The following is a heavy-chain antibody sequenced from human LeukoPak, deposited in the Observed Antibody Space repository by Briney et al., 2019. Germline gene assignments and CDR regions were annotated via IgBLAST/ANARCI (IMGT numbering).Heavy chain of an antibody. V-gene: IGHV3-74*01. CDR2: INSDGSIT. D-gene: IGHD6-13*01. CDR3: ARGAVAAATCFDP. CDR1: GFTFTTYW. J-gene: IGHJ5*02. Sequence: GGSLRLSCAASGFTFTTYWMHWVRQAPGKGLVWVSHINSDGSITSYADSVKGRFTISRDNAKNSLYLQMNSLRAEDTAVYYCARGAVAAATCFDPWGQGTLVTVSS.